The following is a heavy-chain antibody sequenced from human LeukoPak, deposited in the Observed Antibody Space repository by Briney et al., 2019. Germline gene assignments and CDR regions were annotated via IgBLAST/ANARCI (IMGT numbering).Heavy chain of an antibody. Sequence: PGGSLRLPCAASGFSFSSYWMSWVRQAPGKGLEWVATIKQDGGEKYYVDSVKGRFTISRDNAKNSLHLQMNSLRADDTAVYFCARDSGGPYYYGSGSYSNPGYFDYWGQGTLVTVSS. D-gene: IGHD3-10*01. CDR3: ARDSGGPYYYGSGSYSNPGYFDY. V-gene: IGHV3-7*03. J-gene: IGHJ4*02. CDR2: IKQDGGEK. CDR1: GFSFSSYW.